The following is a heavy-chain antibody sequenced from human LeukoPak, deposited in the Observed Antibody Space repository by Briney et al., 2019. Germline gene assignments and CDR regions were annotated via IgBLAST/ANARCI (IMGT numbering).Heavy chain of an antibody. CDR3: ASFYDSSHYYMDV. CDR2: TYYFGNT. J-gene: IGHJ6*03. Sequence: SETLSLTCAVSGSSVTSDFFWGWIRQPPGKGLEWIGYTYYFGNTNYNPSLKSRVTISVDTSKNQFSLKLSSVTAADTAVYYCASFYDSSHYYMDVWGKGTTVTVSS. V-gene: IGHV4-61*01. D-gene: IGHD3-22*01. CDR1: GSSVTSDFF.